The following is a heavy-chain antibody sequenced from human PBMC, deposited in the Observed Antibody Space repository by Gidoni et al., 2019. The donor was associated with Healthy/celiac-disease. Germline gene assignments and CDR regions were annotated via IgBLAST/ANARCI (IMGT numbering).Heavy chain of an antibody. V-gene: IGHV4-59*08. J-gene: IGHJ3*02. Sequence: QVQLQESGPGLVKPSETLSLTCTVSGDSISSYNWSWIRQPPGKGLEWIWYIYYSGRTNYSPSLMSRVPISVDTSKNQFSRKLSSVTAADTAVYYCARRSDAFDIWGQGTMVTVSS. D-gene: IGHD1-26*01. CDR3: ARRSDAFDI. CDR1: GDSISSYN. CDR2: IYYSGRT.